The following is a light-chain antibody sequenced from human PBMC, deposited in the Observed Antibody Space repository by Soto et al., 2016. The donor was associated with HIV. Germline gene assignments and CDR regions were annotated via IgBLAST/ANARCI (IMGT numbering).Light chain of an antibody. CDR3: QQYYSYPGT. CDR1: QGISSY. V-gene: IGKV1-8*01. Sequence: AIRMTQSPSSLSASTGDRVTITCRASQGISSYLAWYQQKPGKAPKVLIYTASAWQSGVPSRFSGSGSGTDFNLTISSLQSEDFATYYCQQYYSYPGTFGQGTKVEIK. CDR2: TAS. J-gene: IGKJ1*01.